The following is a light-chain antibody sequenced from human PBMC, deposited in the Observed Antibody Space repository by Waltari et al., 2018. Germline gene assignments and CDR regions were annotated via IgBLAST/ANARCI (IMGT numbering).Light chain of an antibody. CDR1: QDISKN. CDR2: GAS. V-gene: IGKV1-33*01. J-gene: IGKJ4*02. Sequence: DIQMPLSPSSLFASVGDSVTLTCHENQDISKNLHWFQQKPGNAPNLLIYGASSLHTGVPSRFSGSKSGTQFTFTISSLQPEDIATYYCHQYHTFPLTFGGGTKVEIK. CDR3: HQYHTFPLT.